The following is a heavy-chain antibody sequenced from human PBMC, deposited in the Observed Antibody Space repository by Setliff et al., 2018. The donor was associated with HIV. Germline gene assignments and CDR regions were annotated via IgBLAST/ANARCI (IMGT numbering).Heavy chain of an antibody. CDR2: IHRSGTV. CDR1: GGSINIGKTF. Sequence: PSETLSLTCTVSGGSINIGKTFWGWIRQPPGKGLEWIGSIHRSGTVYFNPSLSTRINISLDRSKNQFSLRLRSVTAADAATYYCTADRASVWYGHWGQGTLVTVSS. V-gene: IGHV4-39*07. D-gene: IGHD6-19*01. J-gene: IGHJ5*02. CDR3: TADRASVWYGH.